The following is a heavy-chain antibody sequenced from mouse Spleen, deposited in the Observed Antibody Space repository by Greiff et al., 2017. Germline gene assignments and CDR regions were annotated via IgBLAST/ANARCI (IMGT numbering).Heavy chain of an antibody. CDR2: IDPSDSYT. CDR1: GYNFTSYW. CDR3: ARYLPYGNYEDWFAY. J-gene: IGHJ3*01. V-gene: IGHV1-50*01. Sequence: VQLQQPGAELVKPGASVKLSCKASGYNFTSYWMQWVKQRPGQGLEWIGEIDPSDSYTNYNQKFKGKVTLTVDKSSSTAYMQLSSLTSEDSAVYYCARYLPYGNYEDWFAYWGQGTLVTVSA. D-gene: IGHD2-1*01.